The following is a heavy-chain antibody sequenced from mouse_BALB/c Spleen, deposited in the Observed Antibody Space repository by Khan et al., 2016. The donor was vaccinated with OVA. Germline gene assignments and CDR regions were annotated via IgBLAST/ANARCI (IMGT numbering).Heavy chain of an antibody. CDR2: IYPGSNNT. Sequence: QVQLQQSGAELARPGASVKLSCKASGYTFTDYNINWVKQRTGQGLEWIGEIYPGSNNTYYNEKFKGKATLTADKSSSTAYMQLSSLTAEDSAVYFCAREWGDWFHYWGQGTLVTVSA. CDR3: AREWGDWFHY. CDR1: GYTFTDYN. V-gene: IGHV1-77*01. J-gene: IGHJ3*01.